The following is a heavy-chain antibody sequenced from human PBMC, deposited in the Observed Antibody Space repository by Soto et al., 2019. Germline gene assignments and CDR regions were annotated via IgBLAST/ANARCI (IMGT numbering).Heavy chain of an antibody. CDR3: AINIVTIFSPPYYMDV. D-gene: IGHD3-9*01. CDR1: GYTFTSYG. J-gene: IGHJ6*03. CDR2: ISAYNGNT. Sequence: GASVKVSCKASGYTFTSYGISWVRQAPGQGLEWMGWISAYNGNTNYAQKLQGRVTMTTDTSTSTAYMELRSLRSGDTAGYYCAINIVTIFSPPYYMDVWGKGTTVTVSS. V-gene: IGHV1-18*01.